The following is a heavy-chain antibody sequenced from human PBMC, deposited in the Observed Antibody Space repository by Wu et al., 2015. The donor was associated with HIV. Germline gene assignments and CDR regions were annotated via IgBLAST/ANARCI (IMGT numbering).Heavy chain of an antibody. D-gene: IGHD2-15*01. CDR2: ISAYNGNT. J-gene: IGHJ3*02. V-gene: IGHV1-18*01. Sequence: QVQLVQSGAEVKKPGASVKVSCKASGYTFTSYGISWVRQAPGQGLEWMGWISAYNGNTNYAQKLQGRVTMTTDTSTSTAYMELRSLRSDDTAVYYCARLRDIVVVVAANADAFDIWAKGQWSPSLQ. CDR3: ARLRDIVVVVAANADAFDI. CDR1: GYTFTSYG.